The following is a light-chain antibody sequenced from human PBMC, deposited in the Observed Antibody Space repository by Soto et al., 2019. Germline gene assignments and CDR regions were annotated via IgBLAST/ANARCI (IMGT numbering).Light chain of an antibody. CDR3: QQYGSSPRT. J-gene: IGKJ2*01. CDR1: QSVRSNH. Sequence: EIVLTQSPGTLSLSPGERATLSCRASQSVRSNHLAWYQQKPGQAPRLLIYDASSRATAIPDRFSGSGSGTDFTLSISRLEPEDFAVYYCQQYGSSPRTFGRGTKREI. V-gene: IGKV3-20*01. CDR2: DAS.